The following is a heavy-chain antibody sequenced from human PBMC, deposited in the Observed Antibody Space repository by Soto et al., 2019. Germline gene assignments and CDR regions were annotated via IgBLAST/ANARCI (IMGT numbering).Heavy chain of an antibody. V-gene: IGHV3-74*01. CDR2: INSDGSST. CDR3: ARVVRGVIDYYYMDV. J-gene: IGHJ6*03. D-gene: IGHD3-10*01. Sequence: GGSLRLSCAASGFTFSSYWMHWVRQAPGKGLVWVSRINSDGSSTSYADSVKGRFTISRDNAKNTLYLQMNSLRAEDTAVYYCARVVRGVIDYYYMDVWGKGTTVTVSS. CDR1: GFTFSSYW.